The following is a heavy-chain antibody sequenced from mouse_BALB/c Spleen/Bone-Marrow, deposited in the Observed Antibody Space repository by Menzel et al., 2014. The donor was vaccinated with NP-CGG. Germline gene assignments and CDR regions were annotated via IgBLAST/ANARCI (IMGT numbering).Heavy chain of an antibody. V-gene: IGHV1-84*02. J-gene: IGHJ4*01. CDR1: GYTFNDYY. CDR3: ARSYGYVGDMIY. CDR2: IYPGSGTT. D-gene: IGHD1-2*01. Sequence: VQLQESGPELVKPGASVKISCKASGYTFNDYYINWVKQKPGQGLEWIGWIYPGSGTTKYNETFKGKATLTVDTSSSKAYIQLSSMTSDDAAVYFCARSYGYVGDMIYWGQGTSVTVSS.